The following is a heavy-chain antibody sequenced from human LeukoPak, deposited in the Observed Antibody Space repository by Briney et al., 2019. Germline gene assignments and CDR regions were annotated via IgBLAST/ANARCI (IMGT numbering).Heavy chain of an antibody. J-gene: IGHJ6*02. Sequence: GASVKVSCKASGYTFTSYGISWVRPAPGQGLEWMGWICAYNGNTNYAQKLQGRVTMTTDTSTSTAYMELRSLRSDDTAVYYCARDVGLYSYGLLPLYYCGMDVWGQGTTVTVSS. D-gene: IGHD5-18*01. CDR2: ICAYNGNT. CDR1: GYTFTSYG. CDR3: ARDVGLYSYGLLPLYYCGMDV. V-gene: IGHV1-18*01.